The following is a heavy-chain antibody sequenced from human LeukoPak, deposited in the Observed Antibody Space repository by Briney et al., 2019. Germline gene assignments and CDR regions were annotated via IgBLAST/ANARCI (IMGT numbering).Heavy chain of an antibody. D-gene: IGHD3-16*01. CDR2: IYHSGST. J-gene: IGHJ3*02. CDR3: ARDRTYAHDAFDI. Sequence: SGTLSLTCAVSGGSISSSNWWSWVRQPPGKGLEWIGEIYHSGSTNYNPSLKSRVTISADKSKNQFSLKLSSVTAADTAVYYCARDRTYAHDAFDIWGQGTMVTVSS. CDR1: GGSISSSNW. V-gene: IGHV4-4*02.